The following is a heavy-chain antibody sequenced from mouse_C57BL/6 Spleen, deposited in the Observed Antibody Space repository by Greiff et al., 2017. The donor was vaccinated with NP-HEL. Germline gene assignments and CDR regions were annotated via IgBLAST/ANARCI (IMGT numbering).Heavy chain of an antibody. J-gene: IGHJ4*01. CDR1: GYSITSGYY. CDR3: ARVDYSNSYAMDY. D-gene: IGHD2-5*01. CDR2: ISYDGSN. Sequence: EVQLVESGPGLVKPSQSLSLTCSVTGYSITSGYYWNWIRQFPGNKLEWMGYISYDGSNNYNPSLKNRISITRDTSKNQFFLKLNSVTTEDTATYYCARVDYSNSYAMDYWGQGTSVTVSS. V-gene: IGHV3-6*01.